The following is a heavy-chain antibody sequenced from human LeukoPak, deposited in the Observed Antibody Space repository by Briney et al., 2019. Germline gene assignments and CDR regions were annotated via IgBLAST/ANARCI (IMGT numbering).Heavy chain of an antibody. Sequence: SETLSLTCAVSGDSISNYYWSWIRQPPGKGLEWIGYIYNSGGTNYIPSLKGRVTISIDTSKNQFSLKLSSVTAADSAVYYCARLTRLSTSPDRYYLDYWGQGTLVTVSS. CDR3: ARLTRLSTSPDRYYLDY. J-gene: IGHJ4*02. CDR2: IYNSGGT. CDR1: GDSISNYY. D-gene: IGHD6-6*01. V-gene: IGHV4-4*09.